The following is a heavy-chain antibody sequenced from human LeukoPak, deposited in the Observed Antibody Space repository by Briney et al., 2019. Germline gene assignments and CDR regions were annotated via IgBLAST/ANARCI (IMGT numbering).Heavy chain of an antibody. V-gene: IGHV3-21*01. CDR1: GFTFINYN. Sequence: GGSLRLSCAASGFTFINYNMNWVRQAPGKGLEWVSSISSSSVYKYYTDSVKGRFTISRDNAKNSLFLQMNRLRAEDTAVYYCAREMVFGEPWGQGTLVTVSS. D-gene: IGHD3-10*02. CDR3: AREMVFGEP. CDR2: ISSSSVYK. J-gene: IGHJ4*02.